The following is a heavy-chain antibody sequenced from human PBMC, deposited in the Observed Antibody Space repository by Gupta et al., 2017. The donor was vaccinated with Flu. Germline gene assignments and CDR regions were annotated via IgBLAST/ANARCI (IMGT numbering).Heavy chain of an antibody. CDR3: ARDEVVGPTDYMDV. V-gene: IGHV7-4-1*02. Sequence: QVQLVQSGSELKKPGASVKVSCKASGYTFTTYALNWVRQAPGQGLEWMGWINTNTGNPTYAQGFTGRFVFSLDTSVSTAYLQISNLKAEDTAVYYCARDEVVGPTDYMDVWGKGTTVTVSS. CDR2: INTNTGNP. CDR1: GYTFTTYA. J-gene: IGHJ6*03. D-gene: IGHD1-26*01.